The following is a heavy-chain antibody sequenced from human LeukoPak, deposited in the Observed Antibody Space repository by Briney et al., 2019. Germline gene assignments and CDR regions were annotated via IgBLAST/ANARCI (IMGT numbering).Heavy chain of an antibody. CDR1: GFTFSGSW. Sequence: GGSLRLSCAASGFTFSGSWMSWVRQAPGQGLEWVASIHPDESAIFYLASVMGRFTISRDNSKNTLYLQMNSLRAEDTAVYFCVRKALGYRLGYGDYWGQRTLVTASS. CDR3: VRKALGYRLGYGDY. D-gene: IGHD5-12*01. V-gene: IGHV3-7*03. CDR2: IHPDESAI. J-gene: IGHJ4*02.